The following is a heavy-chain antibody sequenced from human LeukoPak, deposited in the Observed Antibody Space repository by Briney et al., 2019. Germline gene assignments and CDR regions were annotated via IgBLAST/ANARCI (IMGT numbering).Heavy chain of an antibody. CDR3: ARHYGP. V-gene: IGHV4-39*01. Sequence: GSLRLSCAASGFTSRSYAMSWVRQPPGKGLEWIGSIYDSGSTYYNPSLKSRVTISVDTSKDQFSLKLNSVTAADTAVYYCARHYGPWGQGTLVTVSS. J-gene: IGHJ5*02. CDR1: GFTSRSYA. CDR2: IYDSGST. D-gene: IGHD3-10*01.